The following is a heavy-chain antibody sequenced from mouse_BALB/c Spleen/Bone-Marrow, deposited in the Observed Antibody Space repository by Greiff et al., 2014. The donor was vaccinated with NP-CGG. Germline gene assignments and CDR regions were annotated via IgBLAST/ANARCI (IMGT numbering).Heavy chain of an antibody. D-gene: IGHD1-2*01. V-gene: IGHV14-3*02. Sequence: EVQLQQSXAELVKPGASVKLSCTASGFNIEDTYIHWVKQRPEQGLEWIGRIDPANGNTKYDPKFQGKATITADTSSNTAYLQLSSLTSEDTAVYYCAEITTAAYYVMDYWGQGTSVTVSS. CDR3: AEITTAAYYVMDY. CDR2: IDPANGNT. CDR1: GFNIEDTY. J-gene: IGHJ4*01.